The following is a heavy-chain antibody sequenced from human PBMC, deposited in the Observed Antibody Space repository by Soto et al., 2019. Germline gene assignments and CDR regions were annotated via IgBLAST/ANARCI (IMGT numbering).Heavy chain of an antibody. CDR1: GFTFSSYA. CDR2: ISGSGGST. Sequence: GGSLRLSCAASGFTFSSYAMSWVRQAPGKGLEWVSAISGSGGSTYYADSVKGRFTISRDNSKNTLYLQMNSLRAEGTAVYYCAKALRFLEWPVNWFDPWGQGTLVTVSS. J-gene: IGHJ5*02. V-gene: IGHV3-23*01. D-gene: IGHD3-3*01. CDR3: AKALRFLEWPVNWFDP.